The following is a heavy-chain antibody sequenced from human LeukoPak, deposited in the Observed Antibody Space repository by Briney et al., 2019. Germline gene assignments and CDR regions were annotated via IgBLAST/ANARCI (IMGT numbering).Heavy chain of an antibody. CDR3: ARDRRLMRGDMALAY. CDR2: INRDGSST. Sequence: GGSLRLSCAASGFTFSSYWMHWVRQAPGKGLVWVSRINRDGSSTIYADSVKGRFTISRDNAKNTLYLQMNSLRAEDTAVYYCARDRRLMRGDMALAYWDQGTLVTVSS. J-gene: IGHJ4*02. D-gene: IGHD3-16*01. V-gene: IGHV3-74*01. CDR1: GFTFSSYW.